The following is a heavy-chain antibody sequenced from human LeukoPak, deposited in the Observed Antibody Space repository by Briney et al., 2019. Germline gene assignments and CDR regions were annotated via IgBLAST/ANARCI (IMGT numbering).Heavy chain of an antibody. V-gene: IGHV1-2*02. CDR2: INPNSGGT. CDR3: ARHYSSSWYEPDAFDI. Sequence: ASVKVSCKASGYTFTGYYMHWVRQAPGQGLEWMGWINPNSGGTNYAQKFQGRVTMTRDTSISTAYMELSRLRSDDTAVYYCARHYSSSWYEPDAFDIWGQGTMVTVSS. D-gene: IGHD6-13*01. CDR1: GYTFTGYY. J-gene: IGHJ3*02.